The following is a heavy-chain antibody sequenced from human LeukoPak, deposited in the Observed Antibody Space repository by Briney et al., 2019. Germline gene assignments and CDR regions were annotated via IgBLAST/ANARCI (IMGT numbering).Heavy chain of an antibody. CDR1: GFTFSSYA. D-gene: IGHD2-15*01. CDR3: AREMGGPIGYCSGGSCYGAFDI. V-gene: IGHV3-30-3*01. J-gene: IGHJ3*02. CDR2: ISYDGSNK. Sequence: GGSLRLSCAASGFTFSSYAMHWVRQAPGKGLEWVAVISYDGSNKYYADSVKGRFTISRDNSKNTLYLQMNSLRAEDTAVYYCAREMGGPIGYCSGGSCYGAFDIWGQGTMVTVSS.